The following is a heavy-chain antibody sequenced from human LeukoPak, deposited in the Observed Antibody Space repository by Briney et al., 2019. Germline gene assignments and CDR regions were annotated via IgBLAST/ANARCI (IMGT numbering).Heavy chain of an antibody. CDR1: GGSVSSGNYY. D-gene: IGHD3-10*01. V-gene: IGHV4-61*02. CDR3: ATLRGVEDNMDV. J-gene: IGHJ6*02. Sequence: SETLSLTCTVSGGSVSSGNYYWSWIRQPAGKGLEWIGRIYTSGSTNYNPSLKSRVTISIDTSKNQFSLKLSSVTAVDTAVYYCATLRGVEDNMDVWGQGTTVTVSS. CDR2: IYTSGST.